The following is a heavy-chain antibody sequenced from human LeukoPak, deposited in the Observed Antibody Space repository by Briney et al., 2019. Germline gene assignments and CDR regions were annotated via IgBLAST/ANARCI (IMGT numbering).Heavy chain of an antibody. Sequence: ASVKVSCKASGYTFTGYYMHWVRQAPGQGLEWMGWINPNSGGPNYAQKFQGRVTMTRDTSISTAYMELSRLRSDDTAVYYCARDRVSGSPDYYYYYMDVWGKGTTVTVSS. J-gene: IGHJ6*03. V-gene: IGHV1-2*02. CDR1: GYTFTGYY. CDR2: INPNSGGP. CDR3: ARDRVSGSPDYYYYYMDV. D-gene: IGHD1-26*01.